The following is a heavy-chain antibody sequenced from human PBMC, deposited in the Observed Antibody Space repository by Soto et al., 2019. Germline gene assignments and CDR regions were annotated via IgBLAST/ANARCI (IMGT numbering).Heavy chain of an antibody. CDR2: ISYDGSNK. CDR1: GFTFSSYA. CDR3: ARDRRDCTNGVCWPHYYYGMDV. J-gene: IGHJ6*02. Sequence: VGSLRLSCAASGFTFSSYAMHWVRQAPGKGLEWVAVISYDGSNKYYADSVKGRFTISRDNSKNTLYLQMNSLRAEDTAVYYCARDRRDCTNGVCWPHYYYGMDVWGQGTTVTVS. D-gene: IGHD2-8*01. V-gene: IGHV3-30-3*01.